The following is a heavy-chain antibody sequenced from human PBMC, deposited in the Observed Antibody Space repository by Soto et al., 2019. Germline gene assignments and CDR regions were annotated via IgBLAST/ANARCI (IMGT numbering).Heavy chain of an antibody. Sequence: ASVKVSCKASGYTFTSYGISWVRQAPGQGLEWMGWISAYNGNTNYAQKLQGRVTMTTDTSTSTAYMELRSLRSDDTAVYYCARSGEEQPRNVYYYYYYYMDVWGKGTTVTVSS. J-gene: IGHJ6*03. V-gene: IGHV1-18*01. CDR3: ARSGEEQPRNVYYYYYYYMDV. D-gene: IGHD3-16*01. CDR1: GYTFTSYG. CDR2: ISAYNGNT.